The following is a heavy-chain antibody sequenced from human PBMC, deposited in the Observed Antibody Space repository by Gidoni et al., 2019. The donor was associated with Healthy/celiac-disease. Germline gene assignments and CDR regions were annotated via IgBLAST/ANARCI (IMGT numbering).Heavy chain of an antibody. CDR2: INPRCGST. J-gene: IGHJ4*02. CDR3: ARNPYCGGDCYSSFFDY. V-gene: IGHV1-46*03. Sequence: QVQLVQSGAEVKKPGASVKVSCKASGSTFTSYHMHWVRQAPGTGLEWMGIINPRCGSTSYAQKFQGRVTMTRDTSTSTVYMELSSLRSEDTAVYYCARNPYCGGDCYSSFFDYWGQGTLVTVSS. CDR1: GSTFTSYH. D-gene: IGHD2-21*02.